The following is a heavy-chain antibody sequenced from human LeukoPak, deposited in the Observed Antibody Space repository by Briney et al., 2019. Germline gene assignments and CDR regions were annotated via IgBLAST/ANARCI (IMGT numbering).Heavy chain of an antibody. CDR1: GFTFSSCW. Sequence: GGSLRLSCAASGFTFSSCWMSWVRQAPGKGLEWVANIKQDGSEKYYVDSVKGRFTISRDNAKNSLYLQMNSLRAEDTAVYHCARGGGGYVGFDYWGQGTLVTVSS. CDR2: IKQDGSEK. V-gene: IGHV3-7*03. J-gene: IGHJ4*02. D-gene: IGHD5-12*01. CDR3: ARGGGGYVGFDY.